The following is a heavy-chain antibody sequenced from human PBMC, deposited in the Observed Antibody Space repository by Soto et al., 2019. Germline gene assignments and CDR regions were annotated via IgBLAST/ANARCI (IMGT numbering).Heavy chain of an antibody. D-gene: IGHD2-21*01. V-gene: IGHV3-9*01. CDR3: AMTRDLGKCGECPDNVPFDP. CDR1: GFTFDDYA. CDR2: VSWNSGNI. Sequence: EVQLVESGGALVQPGGSLRLSCAASGFTFDDYAMHWVRLAPGKGLEWVSGVSWNSGNIAYADSVRGRFTISRDNAKNSVHLQINSRRGDDTALYYCAMTRDLGKCGECPDNVPFDPWGEGTLVTVSS. J-gene: IGHJ5*02.